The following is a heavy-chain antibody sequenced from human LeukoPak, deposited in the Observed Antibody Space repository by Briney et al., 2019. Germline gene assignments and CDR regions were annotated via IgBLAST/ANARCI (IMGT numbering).Heavy chain of an antibody. J-gene: IGHJ5*02. CDR1: GGSFSGYY. Sequence: SETLSLTCAVYGGSFSGYYWTWIRQPPGKGLEWIGEINHSGSTNYNPSLKSRVTISVDTSKNQFSLKLSSVTAADTSVYYCARGQQLGSYNWFDPWGQGTLVTVSS. V-gene: IGHV4-34*01. D-gene: IGHD6-13*01. CDR2: INHSGST. CDR3: ARGQQLGSYNWFDP.